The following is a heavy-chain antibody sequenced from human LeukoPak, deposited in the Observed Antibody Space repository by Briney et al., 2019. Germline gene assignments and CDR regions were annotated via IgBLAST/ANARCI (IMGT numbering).Heavy chain of an antibody. V-gene: IGHV3-7*01. CDR1: GFTFSSYS. J-gene: IGHJ4*02. D-gene: IGHD3-22*01. CDR3: ARIQEYYYDSSGYLFFFDY. Sequence: GGSLRLSCAASGFTFSSYSMNWVRQAPGKGLEWVANIKQDGSEKYYVDSVKGRFTISRDNAKNSLYLQMNSLRAEDTAVYYCARIQEYYYDSSGYLFFFDYWGQGTLVTVSS. CDR2: IKQDGSEK.